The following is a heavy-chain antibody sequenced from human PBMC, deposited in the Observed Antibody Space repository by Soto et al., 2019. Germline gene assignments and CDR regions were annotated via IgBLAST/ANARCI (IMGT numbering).Heavy chain of an antibody. CDR3: ERGITFGGVIAHYYMDV. CDR2: INPNSGGT. CDR1: GYTFTDYY. J-gene: IGHJ6*03. D-gene: IGHD3-16*02. V-gene: IGHV1-2*04. Sequence: ASVKVSCKASGYTFTDYYMHWVRQAPGQGLEWMGWINPNSGGTNYAQKFQGWVTLTRDTSISTAYMELTRLRSDDTAVYYCERGITFGGVIAHYYMDVWAKGTTVTVSS.